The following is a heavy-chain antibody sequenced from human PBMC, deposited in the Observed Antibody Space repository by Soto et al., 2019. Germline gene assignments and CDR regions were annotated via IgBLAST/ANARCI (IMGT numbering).Heavy chain of an antibody. CDR2: IYYSGST. D-gene: IGHD2-15*01. V-gene: IGHV4-30-4*01. CDR3: ASGLYCSGGSCYFYFDY. Sequence: QVQLQESGPGLVKPSQTLSLTCTVSGGSISSGDYYWSWIRQPPGKGLEWIGYIYYSGSTYYNPSLKSRVTISVDTSKNQFSLKLSSVTAADTAVYYCASGLYCSGGSCYFYFDYWGQGTLVTVSS. J-gene: IGHJ4*02. CDR1: GGSISSGDYY.